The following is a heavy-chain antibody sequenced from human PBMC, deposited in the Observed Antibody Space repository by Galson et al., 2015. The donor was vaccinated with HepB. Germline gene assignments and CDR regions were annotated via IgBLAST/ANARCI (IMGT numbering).Heavy chain of an antibody. J-gene: IGHJ2*01. CDR1: GFTVSSNF. D-gene: IGHD3-9*01. V-gene: IGHV3-53*01. CDR3: ARVYLSLPGYHWYFDL. Sequence: SLRLSCAASGFTVSSNFMSWVRQAPGKGLEWVSIIYSGGSTYYADSVKGRFTISRDNSKNTLYLQMNSLRAEDTAVYYCARVYLSLPGYHWYFDLWGRGTLVTVSS. CDR2: IYSGGST.